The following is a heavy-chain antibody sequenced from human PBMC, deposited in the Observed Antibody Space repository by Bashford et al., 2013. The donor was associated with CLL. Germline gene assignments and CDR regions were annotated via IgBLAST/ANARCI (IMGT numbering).Heavy chain of an antibody. CDR2: IFYSGAT. CDR1: GGSISNAAYY. D-gene: IGHD6-19*01. V-gene: IGHV4-31*03. CDR3: ARARGAVAGYFDY. J-gene: IGHJ4*02. Sequence: SETLSLTCSVSGGSISNAAYYWTWIRQRPGQGLELLGHIFYSGATHYTPSLMSRLTLSLDTSKNQFSLSLNSVTAADAAVYYCARARGAVAGYFDYWGQGALVTVSS.